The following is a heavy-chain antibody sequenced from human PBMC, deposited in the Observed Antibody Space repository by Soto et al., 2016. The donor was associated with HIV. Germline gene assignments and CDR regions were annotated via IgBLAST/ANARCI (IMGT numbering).Heavy chain of an antibody. CDR2: INSDGSNT. CDR3: AKDRLSVGMVQGVMVALDI. Sequence: EVQLVESGGGLVQPGGSLRLSCAASGFNFSSYWMHWVRQAPGKGLMWVSRINSDGSNTRYADSVKGRFTISRDNSKNSLYLQMNSLRAADTALYYCAKDRLSVGMVQGVMVALDIWGQGTMVTVSS. CDR1: GFNFSSYW. J-gene: IGHJ3*02. V-gene: IGHV3-74*01. D-gene: IGHD3-10*01.